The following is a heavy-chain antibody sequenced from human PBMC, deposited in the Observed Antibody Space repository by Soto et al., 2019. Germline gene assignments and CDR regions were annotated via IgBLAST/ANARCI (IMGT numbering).Heavy chain of an antibody. Sequence: GGSLRLSCAASGFTFSSYGMHWVRQAPGKGLEWVAVIWYDGSNKYYADSVKGRFTISRDNSKNTLYLQMNSLRAEDTAVYYCARDGRTIFGVVQKYYMDVWGKGTTVTVSS. J-gene: IGHJ6*03. CDR1: GFTFSSYG. V-gene: IGHV3-33*01. D-gene: IGHD3-3*01. CDR2: IWYDGSNK. CDR3: ARDGRTIFGVVQKYYMDV.